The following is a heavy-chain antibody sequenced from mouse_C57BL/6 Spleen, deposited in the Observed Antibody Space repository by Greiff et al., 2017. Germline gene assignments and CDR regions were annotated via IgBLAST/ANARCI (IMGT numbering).Heavy chain of an antibody. Sequence: EVQLVESGGGLVQPKGSLKLSCAASGFTFNTYAMHWVRQAPGKGLEWVARIRSKSSNYATYYADSVKDRFTISRDDSQSMLYLQMNNLKTEDTAMYYCVRDGYYGSSRDYAMDDWGKGTSVTVSS. D-gene: IGHD1-1*01. CDR3: VRDGYYGSSRDYAMDD. V-gene: IGHV10-3*01. CDR2: IRSKSSNYAT. J-gene: IGHJ4*01. CDR1: GFTFNTYA.